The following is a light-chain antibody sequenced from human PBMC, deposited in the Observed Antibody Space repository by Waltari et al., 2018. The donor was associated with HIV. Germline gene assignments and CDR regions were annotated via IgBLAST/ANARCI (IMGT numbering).Light chain of an antibody. J-gene: IGKJ1*01. Sequence: EIVLTQSPATLSLSPGERATPSCRASQSVSSYLAWYQQKPGQAPWLLIYDASNRATGIPARFSGSGSGTDFTLTISSLEPEDFAVYYCQQRSSWPRTFGRGTKVEIK. V-gene: IGKV3-11*01. CDR3: QQRSSWPRT. CDR2: DAS. CDR1: QSVSSY.